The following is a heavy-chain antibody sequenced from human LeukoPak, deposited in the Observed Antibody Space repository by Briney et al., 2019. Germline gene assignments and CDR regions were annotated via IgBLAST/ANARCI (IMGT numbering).Heavy chain of an antibody. D-gene: IGHD2-8*01. J-gene: IGHJ4*02. CDR2: ISSDGSTI. CDR3: AKCPPYCTNGVCYTQKYYFDY. V-gene: IGHV3-11*01. CDR1: GFTFSDYY. Sequence: GGSLRLSCAASGFTFSDYYMSWIRQAPGKGLQWVSYISSDGSTIHYADSVKGRFTLSRDNAKNSLHLQMNSLRAEDTAVYYCAKCPPYCTNGVCYTQKYYFDYWGQGTLVTVSS.